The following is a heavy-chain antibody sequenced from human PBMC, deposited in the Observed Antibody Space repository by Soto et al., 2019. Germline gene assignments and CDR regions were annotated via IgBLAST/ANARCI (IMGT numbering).Heavy chain of an antibody. CDR2: ISAYNGNT. D-gene: IGHD3-3*01. J-gene: IGHJ6*02. V-gene: IGHV1-18*04. Sequence: ASVKVSCKASGYTFTSYGISWVRQAPGQGLEWMGWISAYNGNTNYAQKLQGRVTMTTDTSTSTAYMELRSLRSDDTAVYYCARTAYYDFWSGYFMDVWGQGTTVTVSS. CDR3: ARTAYYDFWSGYFMDV. CDR1: GYTFTSYG.